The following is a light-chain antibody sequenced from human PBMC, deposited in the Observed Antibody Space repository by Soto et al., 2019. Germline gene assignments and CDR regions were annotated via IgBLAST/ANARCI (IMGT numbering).Light chain of an antibody. CDR2: DAN. V-gene: IGKV3-20*01. CDR3: QKYGSSVT. J-gene: IGKJ4*01. Sequence: IVMTQSPDTLSLSPGERATLPCRASQTIRTSLAWYQQRPGQAPRLLIFDANRKTFGVPDRFTGSGSGTDFTLTINRLEPEHFGVYLCQKYGSSVTLGGGTKVDIK. CDR1: QTIRTS.